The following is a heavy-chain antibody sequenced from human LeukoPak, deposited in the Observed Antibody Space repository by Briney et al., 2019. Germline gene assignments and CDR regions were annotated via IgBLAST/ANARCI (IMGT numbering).Heavy chain of an antibody. V-gene: IGHV3-23*01. Sequence: GGSLRLSWAASGFTFSSYAMSWVRKAPGKMLKWVSAISGSGGSTYYADSVKGRFTISRDNSKNTLYLQMNSLRAEDTAVYYCAKVGGSGSYYLDYWGQETLVTVSS. CDR3: AKVGGSGSYYLDY. CDR1: GFTFSSYA. CDR2: ISGSGGST. D-gene: IGHD3-10*01. J-gene: IGHJ4*02.